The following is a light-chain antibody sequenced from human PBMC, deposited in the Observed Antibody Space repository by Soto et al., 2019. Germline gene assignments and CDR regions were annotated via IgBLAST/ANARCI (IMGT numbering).Light chain of an antibody. J-gene: IGLJ2*01. CDR1: STDVGGYNY. CDR2: EVS. V-gene: IGLV2-14*01. Sequence: QSALTQPASVSGSPGQSITIPCTGTSTDVGGYNYVSWYQQHPGKAPKPLIYEVSNRPSGVSDRFSGSKSGNTASLTISGLQAEDEADYYCSSYTSSSTWVFGGGTKLTVL. CDR3: SSYTSSSTWV.